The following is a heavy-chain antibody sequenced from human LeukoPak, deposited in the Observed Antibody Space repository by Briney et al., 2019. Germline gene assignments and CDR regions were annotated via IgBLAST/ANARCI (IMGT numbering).Heavy chain of an antibody. V-gene: IGHV1-18*01. CDR2: ISAYNGKT. D-gene: IGHD3-22*01. CDR1: GYTFTSYG. J-gene: IGHJ6*03. Sequence: ASVRVSCKASGYTFTSYGISWVRQAPGQGREWMGWISAYNGKTNYAQKLQGRVTMTTDTSTSTAYIELRSLRSDDTAVYYCARESGSSGYYLFAYYYYYMDVWGKGTTVTVSS. CDR3: ARESGSSGYYLFAYYYYYMDV.